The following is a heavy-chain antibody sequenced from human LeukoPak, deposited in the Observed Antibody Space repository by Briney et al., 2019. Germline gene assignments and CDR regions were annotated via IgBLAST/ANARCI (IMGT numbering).Heavy chain of an antibody. J-gene: IGHJ4*02. CDR1: GGSFSGYY. CDR2: INHSGST. D-gene: IGHD3-3*01. CDR3: ARHPDYYDFWSGYLYYFDY. Sequence: SETLSLTCAVYGGSFSGYYWSWIRQPPGKGLEWIGEINHSGSTNYNPSLKSRVTISVDTSKNQFSLKLSSVTAADTAVYYCARHPDYYDFWSGYLYYFDYWGQGTLVTVSS. V-gene: IGHV4-34*01.